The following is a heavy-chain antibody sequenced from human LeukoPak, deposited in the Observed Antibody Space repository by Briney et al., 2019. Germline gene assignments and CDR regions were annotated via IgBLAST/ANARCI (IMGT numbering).Heavy chain of an antibody. CDR3: ARGGSSVYYYYMDV. D-gene: IGHD2-2*01. V-gene: IGHV3-30*19. CDR2: ISYDGSNK. CDR1: GFTFSNYG. Sequence: GGSLRLSCAASGFTFSNYGMHWVRQAPGKGLEWVAVISYDGSNKYYADSVKGRFTISRDNSKNTLYLQMNSLRAEDTAVYYCARGGSSVYYYYMDVWGKGTTVTVSS. J-gene: IGHJ6*03.